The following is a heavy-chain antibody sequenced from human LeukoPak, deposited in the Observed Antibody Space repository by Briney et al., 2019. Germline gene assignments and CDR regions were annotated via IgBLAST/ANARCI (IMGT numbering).Heavy chain of an antibody. V-gene: IGHV1-2*02. D-gene: IGHD3-22*01. J-gene: IGHJ4*02. Sequence: ASVKVSCKASGYTFTGYYMHWVRQAPGQGLEWMGWINPNSGGTNYAQKFQGRVTMTRDTSISTAYMELGRLRSDDTAVYYCATSRGSSGRKPFDYWGQGTLVTVSS. CDR3: ATSRGSSGRKPFDY. CDR1: GYTFTGYY. CDR2: INPNSGGT.